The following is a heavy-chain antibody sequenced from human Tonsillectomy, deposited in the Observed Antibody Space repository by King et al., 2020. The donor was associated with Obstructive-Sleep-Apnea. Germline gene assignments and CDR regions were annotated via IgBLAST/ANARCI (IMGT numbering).Heavy chain of an antibody. CDR3: SRDGPVVVPAAMPGFNWFDP. CDR1: GFTFSTYA. CDR2: ISYDGSNK. Sequence: VQLVESGGGVVQPGRSLRLSCAASGFTFSTYAMYWVRQAPGKGLEWVAVISYDGSNKYYADSVKGRFTISRDNSKITLYLQMNSLRAEDTAVYYCSRDGPVVVPAAMPGFNWFDPWGQGTLVIVSS. V-gene: IGHV3-30-3*01. D-gene: IGHD2-2*01. J-gene: IGHJ5*02.